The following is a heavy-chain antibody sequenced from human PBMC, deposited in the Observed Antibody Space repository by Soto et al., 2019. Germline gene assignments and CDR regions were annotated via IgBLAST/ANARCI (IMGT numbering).Heavy chain of an antibody. CDR1: GYTFTNYG. Sequence: QVQLVQSGAEVKKPGASVKVSCKASGYTFTNYGISWVRQAPGQGLEWMGWISAYNGNTNYAQKLQGRVTMTTDTSTSTAHMALRSWRFDDTPVFYWARTAPRSRSSWYEGPPWGQGTLVTVPS. J-gene: IGHJ5*02. D-gene: IGHD6-13*01. CDR3: ARTAPRSRSSWYEGPP. CDR2: ISAYNGNT. V-gene: IGHV1-18*01.